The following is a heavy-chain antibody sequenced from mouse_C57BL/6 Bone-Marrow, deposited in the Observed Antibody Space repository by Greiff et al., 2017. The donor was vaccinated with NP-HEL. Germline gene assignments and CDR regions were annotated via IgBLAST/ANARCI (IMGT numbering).Heavy chain of an antibody. D-gene: IGHD1-1*01. Sequence: VQLQQSGAELARPGASVKLSCKASGYTFTSYGLSWVKQSTGQGLEWIGEIYPRSGNTYYNEKFKGKATLTADNSSSTAYMELRSLTSEDAAVYCGARYGSSYYWYFDVWGTGTTVTVSS. V-gene: IGHV1-81*01. CDR2: IYPRSGNT. CDR3: ARYGSSYYWYFDV. J-gene: IGHJ1*03. CDR1: GYTFTSYG.